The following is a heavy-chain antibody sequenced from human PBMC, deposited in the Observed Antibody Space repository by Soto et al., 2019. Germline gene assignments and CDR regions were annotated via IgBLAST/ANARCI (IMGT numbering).Heavy chain of an antibody. V-gene: IGHV5-51*01. CDR3: AKDLTGYVAPDNGFDI. CDR2: IYPGDSDT. CDR1: EYSFTNYW. Sequence: VEPLRLSRKGSEYSFTNYWIGSVRQIPAKGLEWMGIIYPGDSDTRYSPSFQGQVTISADKSISTAYLQWSSLKASDTAMYYCAKDLTGYVAPDNGFDIWGQGTMVTVSS. D-gene: IGHD7-27*01. J-gene: IGHJ3*02.